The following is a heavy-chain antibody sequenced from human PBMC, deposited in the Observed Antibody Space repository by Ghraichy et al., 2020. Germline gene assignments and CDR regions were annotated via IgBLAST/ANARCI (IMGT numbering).Heavy chain of an antibody. CDR3: ARERRGFGSSSLDY. J-gene: IGHJ4*02. V-gene: IGHV3-48*03. CDR1: GFTFSSYE. CDR2: ISSSGSTI. Sequence: GGSLRLSCAASGFTFSSYEMNWVRQAPGKGLEWVSYISSSGSTIKYADSVKGRFSISRDNAKNSLYLQMNSLRAEDTAVYYCARERRGFGSSSLDYWGQGTLVTVSS. D-gene: IGHD6-6*01.